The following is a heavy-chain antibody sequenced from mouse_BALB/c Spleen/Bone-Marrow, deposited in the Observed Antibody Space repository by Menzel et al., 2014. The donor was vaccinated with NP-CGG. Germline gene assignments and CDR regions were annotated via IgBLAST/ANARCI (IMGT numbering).Heavy chain of an antibody. Sequence: EVQGVESGAELVQPGASVKLSCTASGFNFKDTYMHWVKQRPEQGLEWIGRIDPANGNTKYDPKFQGKATITADTSSNTDYLQLRSLTSQDTDDYYCARWEYYAMDYWGQGTPVTVSS. CDR3: ARWEYYAMDY. V-gene: IGHV14-3*02. CDR2: IDPANGNT. J-gene: IGHJ4*01. CDR1: GFNFKDTY. D-gene: IGHD4-1*01.